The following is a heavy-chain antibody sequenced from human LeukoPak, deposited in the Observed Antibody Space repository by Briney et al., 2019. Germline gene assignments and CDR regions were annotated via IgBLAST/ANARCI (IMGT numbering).Heavy chain of an antibody. CDR3: AKDVDRRPRDAFDI. V-gene: IGHV3-23*01. Sequence: SGGSLRLSCVASGFTFSSYAMSWVRQAPGKGLEWVSGISSSGGSTYYADSVKGRFTISRDNSKNTLYLQMDSLRAEDTAVYYCAKDVDRRPRDAFDIWGQGTMVTVSS. CDR2: ISSSGGST. J-gene: IGHJ3*02. D-gene: IGHD2-15*01. CDR1: GFTFSSYA.